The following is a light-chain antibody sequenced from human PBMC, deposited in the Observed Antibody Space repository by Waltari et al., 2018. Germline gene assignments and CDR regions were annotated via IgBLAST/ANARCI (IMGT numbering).Light chain of an antibody. Sequence: DIQMTQSPSSLSASVGDRVVITCQASQDIGKQLNWYQQKPGKAPKLLIYDASNLEPGVPSRVGGRGYWSHFTFTISSLQPEDIATYYCQHYDDLQFTFGPGTTVDIK. CDR1: QDIGKQ. CDR2: DAS. V-gene: IGKV1-33*01. J-gene: IGKJ3*01. CDR3: QHYDDLQFT.